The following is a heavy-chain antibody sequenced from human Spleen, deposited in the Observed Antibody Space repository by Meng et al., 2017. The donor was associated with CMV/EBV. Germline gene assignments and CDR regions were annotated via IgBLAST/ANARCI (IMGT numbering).Heavy chain of an antibody. Sequence: GGTFSSYAISWVRQAPGQGLEWLGWINPNNGGTKYAQKFQGRVTMTRDKSVTTAFMELSSLRSDDTAVYYCARVLGYCTGGSCWYDFWGQGTLVTVSS. CDR3: ARVLGYCTGGSCWYDF. V-gene: IGHV1-2*02. J-gene: IGHJ4*02. D-gene: IGHD2-15*01. CDR2: INPNNGGT. CDR1: GGTFSSYA.